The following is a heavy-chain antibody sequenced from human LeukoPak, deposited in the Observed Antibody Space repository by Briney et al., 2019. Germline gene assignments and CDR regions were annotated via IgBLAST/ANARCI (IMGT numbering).Heavy chain of an antibody. V-gene: IGHV1-2*02. CDR2: INPNSGGT. J-gene: IGHJ4*02. CDR1: GYTFTGYY. D-gene: IGHD3-3*01. CDR3: ARTFYDFWSGYPRGLDC. Sequence: ASVKVSCKASGYTFTGYYMHWVRQAPGQGLEWMGWINPNSGGTNYAQKFQGRVTMTRDTSISTAYMELSRLRSDDTAVYYCARTFYDFWSGYPRGLDCWGQGTLVTVSS.